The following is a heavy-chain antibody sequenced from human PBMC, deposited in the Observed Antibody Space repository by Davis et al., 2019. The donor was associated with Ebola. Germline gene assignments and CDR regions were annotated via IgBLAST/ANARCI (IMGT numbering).Heavy chain of an antibody. D-gene: IGHD4-17*01. CDR3: ARAATVITGGWFDP. V-gene: IGHV4-59*01. CDR1: GGSISSYY. CDR2: IYYSGST. Sequence: SETLSLTCTLSGGSISSYYWSWIRQPPGKGLEWIGYIYYSGSTNYNPSLKSRVTISVDPSKNQSSRKLASMTAADTAVYYCARAATVITGGWFDPWGQGTLVTVSS. J-gene: IGHJ5*02.